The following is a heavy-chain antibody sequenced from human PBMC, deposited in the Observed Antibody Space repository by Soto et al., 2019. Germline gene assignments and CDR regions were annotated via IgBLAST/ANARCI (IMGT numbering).Heavy chain of an antibody. D-gene: IGHD2-2*01. J-gene: IGHJ6*02. V-gene: IGHV3-23*01. CDR2: ISGSGGST. CDR1: GLTFSNYA. Sequence: GGSLRLSCAASGLTFSNYARILVRQAPGKGLEWVSAISGSGGSTYYADSVKGRFTISRDNTKNTLFLQVNSLRAEDTAIYYCAKGLGYCISTSCFSSFFYGMDVWGQGTTVTVSS. CDR3: AKGLGYCISTSCFSSFFYGMDV.